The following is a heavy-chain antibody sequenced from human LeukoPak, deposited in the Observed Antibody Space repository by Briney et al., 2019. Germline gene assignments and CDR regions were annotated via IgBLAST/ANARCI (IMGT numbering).Heavy chain of an antibody. CDR2: INHDGGDK. V-gene: IGHV3-7*01. CDR1: AFTFSYYW. D-gene: IGHD6-13*01. Sequence: PGGSLRLSCAASAFTFSYYWVNWVRQAPGQGLEWMASINHDGGDKNYVDTLQGRFTITRDTATNTPYLEVNSLRSEDTAVYYCRRDRGYSTYDRGGRGPVVSVSS. CDR3: RRDRGYSTYDR. J-gene: IGHJ4*02.